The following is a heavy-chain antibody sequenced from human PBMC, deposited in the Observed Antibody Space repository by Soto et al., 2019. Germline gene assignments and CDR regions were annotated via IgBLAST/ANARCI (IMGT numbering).Heavy chain of an antibody. D-gene: IGHD5-18*01. J-gene: IGHJ4*02. CDR2: VNAGNDNT. CDR1: GYTFTNNV. Sequence: VHLVQSGAEVKKPGASVKVSCKTSGYTFTNNVIHWVRQAPGQRLEWMGWVNAGNDNTKWSREFQGRLTLTKGTSAAPASMERSSLTSEDTAIYFCAREVPYGYSRFDYWGQGTLVTVSS. V-gene: IGHV1-3*01. CDR3: AREVPYGYSRFDY.